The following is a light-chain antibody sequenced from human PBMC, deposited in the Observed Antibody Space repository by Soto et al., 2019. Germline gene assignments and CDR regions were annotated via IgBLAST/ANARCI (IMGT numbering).Light chain of an antibody. J-gene: IGLJ2*01. V-gene: IGLV2-8*01. CDR2: EIS. CDR3: CSYAGSNNLV. Sequence: QSVLTQPPSASGSPGQSVTISCTGTSSDVGGYNSVSWYQQHPGKAPKLMIYEISKRPSGVPDRFSGSKSGNTASLTVSGLQAEDEADYYCCSYAGSNNLVFGGGTKLTVL. CDR1: SSDVGGYNS.